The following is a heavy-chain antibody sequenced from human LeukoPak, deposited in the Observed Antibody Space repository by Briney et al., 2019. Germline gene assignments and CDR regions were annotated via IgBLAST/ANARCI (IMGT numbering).Heavy chain of an antibody. CDR3: AKGGDSSSWYLDY. D-gene: IGHD6-13*01. J-gene: IGHJ4*02. V-gene: IGHV3-30*18. Sequence: QAGRSLRLSCAASGFTFSSYGMHWVRQAPGKGLEWVAVISYDGSNKYYADSVKGRFTISRDNSKNTLYLQMNSLRAEDTAVYYCAKGGDSSSWYLDYWGQGTLVTVSS. CDR2: ISYDGSNK. CDR1: GFTFSSYG.